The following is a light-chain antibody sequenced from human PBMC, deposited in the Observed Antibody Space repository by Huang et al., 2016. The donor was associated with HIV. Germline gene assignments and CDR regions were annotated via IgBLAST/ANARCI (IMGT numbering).Light chain of an antibody. CDR3: QHYDDWPPWT. J-gene: IGKJ1*01. Sequence: EIVMSQSPVTLSVSPWERVTLSCRASQGVSNNVAWYQQKPGQTPRLLIHCAATRATGLPVKFSGRGSGTEFTLTITSLQPEDSAVYYCQHYDDWPPWTFGPGTHVEIK. CDR2: CAA. V-gene: IGKV3D-15*01. CDR1: QGVSNN.